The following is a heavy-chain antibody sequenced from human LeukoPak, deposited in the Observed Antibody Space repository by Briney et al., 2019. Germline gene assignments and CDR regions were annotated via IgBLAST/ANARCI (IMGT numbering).Heavy chain of an antibody. V-gene: IGHV3-21*01. D-gene: IGHD3-22*01. J-gene: IGHJ3*02. CDR2: ISSSSSYI. CDR3: ARDSRRAITMIVVDAFDI. Sequence: PGGSLRLSCAVSGITLSNYGMSWVRQAPGKGLEWVSSISSSSSYIYYADSVKGRFTISRDNAKNSLYLQMNSLRAEDTAVYYCARDSRRAITMIVVDAFDIWGQGTMVTVSS. CDR1: GITLSNYG.